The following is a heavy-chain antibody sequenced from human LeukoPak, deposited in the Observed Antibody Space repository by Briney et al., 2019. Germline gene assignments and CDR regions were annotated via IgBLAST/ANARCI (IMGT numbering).Heavy chain of an antibody. Sequence: SETLSLTCTVSGYSISSGYYWGWIRQPPGKGLEWIGSIYYSGSTYYNPSLKSRVTISVDTSKNQFSLKLSSVTAADTAVYYCARARYSSSWYTGGDAFDIWGQGTMVTVSS. CDR3: ARARYSSSWYTGGDAFDI. J-gene: IGHJ3*02. D-gene: IGHD6-13*01. V-gene: IGHV4-38-2*02. CDR1: GYSISSGYY. CDR2: IYYSGST.